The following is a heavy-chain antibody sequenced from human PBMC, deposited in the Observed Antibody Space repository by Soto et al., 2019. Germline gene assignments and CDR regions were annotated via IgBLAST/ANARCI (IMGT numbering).Heavy chain of an antibody. V-gene: IGHV3-66*01. CDR1: GFTVSSNY. CDR2: FYFVGNT. CDR3: AGSVGGGFDY. J-gene: IGHJ4*02. Sequence: TGGSLRLSCAASGFTVSSNYMSWVRQAPGKGLDLVSFFYFVGNTYYAESVEDRFTISRDIFQNMLYLQMNSLRAEDTAVYYCAGSVGGGFDYWGQGTLVTVSS. D-gene: IGHD3-16*01.